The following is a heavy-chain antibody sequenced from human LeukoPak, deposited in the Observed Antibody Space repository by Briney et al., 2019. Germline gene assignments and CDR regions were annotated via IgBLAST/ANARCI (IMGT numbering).Heavy chain of an antibody. J-gene: IGHJ5*02. CDR1: GGTFSSYA. Sequence: ASVKVSCKASGGTFSSYAISWVQQAPGQGLEWMGRIIPIFGIANYAQKFQGRVTITADKSTSTAYMELSSLRSEDTAVYYCASGNGDYAPHWFDPWGQGTLVTVSS. CDR2: IIPIFGIA. V-gene: IGHV1-69*04. CDR3: ASGNGDYAPHWFDP. D-gene: IGHD4-17*01.